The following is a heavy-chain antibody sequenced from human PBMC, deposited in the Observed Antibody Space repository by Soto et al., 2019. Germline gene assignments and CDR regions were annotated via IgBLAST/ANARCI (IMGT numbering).Heavy chain of an antibody. Sequence: VQLVQSGAEVRKPGSSVKLSCKASGGNFNRYTINWVRQAPGQGLDWMGGIIPIFGTTNYAQKFQGRVAIIDDESTSAAYMERRSLSSEAAAGYYCALWGFREGNNSNYKYSGMDVWGQGDTVTVSS. CDR2: IIPIFGTT. J-gene: IGHJ6*02. D-gene: IGHD1-1*01. CDR1: GGNFNRYT. V-gene: IGHV1-69*01. CDR3: ALWGFREGNNSNYKYSGMDV.